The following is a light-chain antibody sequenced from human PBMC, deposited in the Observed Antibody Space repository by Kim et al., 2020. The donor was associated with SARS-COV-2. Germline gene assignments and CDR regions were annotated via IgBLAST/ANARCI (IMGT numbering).Light chain of an antibody. CDR2: GAS. Sequence: EIVMTQSPATLSVSPGERATLSCRASQSVSSNLAWYQQKPGQAPRLLIYGASTRATGIPARFSGSGSGTEFTLTISSLQSEDVVVYYCQQYNNWPLTFGGGTKVDIK. CDR3: QQYNNWPLT. V-gene: IGKV3-15*01. CDR1: QSVSSN. J-gene: IGKJ4*01.